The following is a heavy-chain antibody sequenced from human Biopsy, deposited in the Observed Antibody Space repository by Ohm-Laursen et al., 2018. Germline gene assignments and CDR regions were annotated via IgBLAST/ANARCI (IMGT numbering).Heavy chain of an antibody. J-gene: IGHJ3*01. CDR2: ISPYNGNG. CDR3: ATSHYFESTGYAFDF. D-gene: IGHD3-22*01. CDR1: GYAFIGSY. V-gene: IGHV1-18*04. Sequence: SVKVSCKPSGYAFIGSYIHWVRQAPGQGLEWMGWISPYNGNGDYEKNFHGRVTLTADTSTSTVYMELRSLRSGDTAVYYCATSHYFESTGYAFDFWGQGTMVSVSS.